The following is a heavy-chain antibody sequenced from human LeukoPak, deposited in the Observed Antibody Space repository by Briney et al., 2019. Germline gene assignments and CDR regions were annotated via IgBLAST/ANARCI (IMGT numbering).Heavy chain of an antibody. J-gene: IGHJ6*02. V-gene: IGHV4-59*01. D-gene: IGHD3-22*01. Sequence: SETLSLTCTVSGGSISSYYWSWIRQPPGKGQEWIGYIYYSGSTNYNPSLKSRVTISVDTSKNQFSLKLSSVTAADTAVYYCARDLRAPYDSSGYYYYYYGMDVWGQGTTVTVSS. CDR2: IYYSGST. CDR1: GGSISSYY. CDR3: ARDLRAPYDSSGYYYYYYGMDV.